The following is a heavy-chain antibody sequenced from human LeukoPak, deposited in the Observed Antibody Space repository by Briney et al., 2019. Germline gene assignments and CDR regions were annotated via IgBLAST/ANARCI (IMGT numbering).Heavy chain of an antibody. J-gene: IGHJ4*02. CDR3: ARDRDSSSWYAVSEFDY. CDR1: GFTFSSYA. CDR2: ISGSGGST. D-gene: IGHD6-13*01. V-gene: IGHV3-23*01. Sequence: PGGSLRLSCAASGFTFSSYAMSWVRQAPGKGLEWVSAISGSGGSTYYADSVKGRFTISRDNSKNTLYLQMNSLRAEDTAVYYCARDRDSSSWYAVSEFDYWGQGTLVTVSS.